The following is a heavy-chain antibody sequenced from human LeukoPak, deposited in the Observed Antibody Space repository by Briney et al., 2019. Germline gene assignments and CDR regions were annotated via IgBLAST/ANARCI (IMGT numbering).Heavy chain of an antibody. V-gene: IGHV3-53*01. J-gene: IGHJ4*02. CDR2: IYSGGST. CDR3: ASLYFDY. Sequence: GGSLRLSCVASGFTFSDNCMSWVRQAPGKGLEWVSVIYSGGSTYYADSVKGRLTISRDNSKNTLYLQMNSLRAEDTAVYYCASLYFDYWGQGTLVTVSS. CDR1: GFTFSDNC.